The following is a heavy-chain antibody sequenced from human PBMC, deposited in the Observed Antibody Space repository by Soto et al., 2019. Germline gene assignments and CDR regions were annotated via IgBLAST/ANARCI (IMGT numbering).Heavy chain of an antibody. CDR3: ATLYANTAMVEYYFDY. J-gene: IGHJ4*02. CDR2: IYPGDSNT. CDR1: GYSFINYW. Sequence: GESLKISCKGSGYSFINYWIGWVRQMPGKGLEWMGLIYPGDSNTRYSPSFQGQVTFSADKSISTAFLQWTSLKASDTAIYYCATLYANTAMVEYYFDYWGQGTLVTVSS. D-gene: IGHD5-18*01. V-gene: IGHV5-51*01.